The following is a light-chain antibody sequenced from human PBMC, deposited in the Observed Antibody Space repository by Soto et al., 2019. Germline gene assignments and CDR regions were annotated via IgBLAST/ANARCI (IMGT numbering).Light chain of an antibody. CDR2: GAT. J-gene: IGKJ1*01. Sequence: EIVLTPSPDTLSLSPGERATLSCRASQSISSTQLVWYQQKPGQAPTLLILGATSRATGIPDRFSGSGSGTDFTLTISGLQPEDFAVYYCQQYGTSPGTFGQGTKVDIK. V-gene: IGKV3-20*01. CDR1: QSISSTQ. CDR3: QQYGTSPGT.